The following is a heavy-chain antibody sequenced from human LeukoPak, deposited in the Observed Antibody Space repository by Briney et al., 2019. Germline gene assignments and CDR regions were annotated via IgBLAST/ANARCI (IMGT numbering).Heavy chain of an antibody. J-gene: IGHJ4*02. CDR2: ISSSSSYI. Sequence: PGGSLRLSCAASGFTFSSYSMNWVRQAPGKGLEWVSSISSSSSYIYYANSVKGRFTISRDNAKNSLYLQMNSLRAEDTAVYYCARSCSSTSCRDYWGQGTLVTVSS. CDR1: GFTFSSYS. D-gene: IGHD2-2*01. CDR3: ARSCSSTSCRDY. V-gene: IGHV3-21*01.